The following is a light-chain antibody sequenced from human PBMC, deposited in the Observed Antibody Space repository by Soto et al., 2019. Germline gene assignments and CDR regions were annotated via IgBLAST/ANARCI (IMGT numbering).Light chain of an antibody. V-gene: IGKV1-5*03. Sequence: DIQMTQSPSTLSASVGDRVTITCLASQTISGWLAWYQQKPGKAPKLLIFEASILESGVPSRFSGSRSGTEFTLTIDSLQPDDFATYYCQQYTSYSPTFGQGTKVEI. CDR2: EAS. CDR1: QTISGW. CDR3: QQYTSYSPT. J-gene: IGKJ1*01.